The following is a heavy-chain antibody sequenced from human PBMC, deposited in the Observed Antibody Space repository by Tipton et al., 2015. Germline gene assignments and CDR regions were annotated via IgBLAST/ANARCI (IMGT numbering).Heavy chain of an antibody. CDR2: ISYTDGA. J-gene: IGHJ6*02. D-gene: IGHD5-24*01. CDR1: GGSVTSGSYY. Sequence: TLSLTCTVSGGSVTSGSYYWSWIRQPPGKGLEWIGYISYTDGAHYNPALKSRVTISVDTSKNQFSLTLKSVTAADTAVYYCARDLEHGMDVWGQGTTVTVSS. V-gene: IGHV4-61*01. CDR3: ARDLEHGMDV.